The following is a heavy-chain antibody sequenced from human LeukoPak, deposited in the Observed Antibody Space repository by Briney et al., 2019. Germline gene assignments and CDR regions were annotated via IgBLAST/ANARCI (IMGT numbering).Heavy chain of an antibody. V-gene: IGHV1-69*01. D-gene: IGHD5-24*01. CDR3: ARDLAGDGYGRKLSN. CDR2: IIPIFGTA. Sequence: SVKVSCKASGGTFSSYAISWVRQAPGQGLEWMGGIIPIFGTANYAQKFQGRVTITADESTSTAYMELSSLRSEDTAMYYCARDLAGDGYGRKLSNWGQGTLVTVSS. J-gene: IGHJ4*02. CDR1: GGTFSSYA.